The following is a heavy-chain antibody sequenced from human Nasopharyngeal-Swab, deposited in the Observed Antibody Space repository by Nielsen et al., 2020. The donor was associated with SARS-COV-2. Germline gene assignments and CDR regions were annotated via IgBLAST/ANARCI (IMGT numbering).Heavy chain of an antibody. J-gene: IGHJ4*02. V-gene: IGHV3-21*01. CDR3: AREPAVRYYSSSWYYFDY. CDR2: ISSSSSYI. D-gene: IGHD6-13*01. Sequence: GESLKISCAASGFTFSSYSMNWVRQAPGKGLEWVSSISSSSSYIYYADSVKGRVTISRDNAKNSLYLQMNSLRAEDTAVYYCAREPAVRYYSSSWYYFDYWGQGTLVTVSS. CDR1: GFTFSSYS.